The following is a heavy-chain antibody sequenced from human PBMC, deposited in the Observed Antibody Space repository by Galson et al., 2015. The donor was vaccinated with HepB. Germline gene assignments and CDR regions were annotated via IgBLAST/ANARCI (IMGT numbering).Heavy chain of an antibody. CDR2: IIPILGIA. CDR3: ASGMTTVVYGVDY. D-gene: IGHD4-23*01. V-gene: IGHV1-69*04. Sequence: SVKVSCKASGGTFSSYAISWVRQAPGQGLEWMGRIIPILGIANYAQKFQGRVTITADKSTSTAYMELSSLRSEDTAVYYCASGMTTVVYGVDYWGQGTLVTVSS. CDR1: GGTFSSYA. J-gene: IGHJ4*02.